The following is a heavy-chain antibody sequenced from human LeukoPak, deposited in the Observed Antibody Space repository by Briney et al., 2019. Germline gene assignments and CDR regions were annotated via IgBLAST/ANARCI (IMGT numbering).Heavy chain of an antibody. CDR1: GFTFSSYS. V-gene: IGHV3-21*01. D-gene: IGHD5-12*01. CDR3: ARGSGGYADRPGAFDI. J-gene: IGHJ3*02. CDR2: ISSSSSYI. Sequence: GGSLRLSCAASGFTFSSYSMNWVRQAPGKGLEWVSSISSSSSYIYYADSVKGRFTISRDNAKNSLYLQMNSLRAEDTAVYYCARGSGGYADRPGAFDIWGQGTMVTVSS.